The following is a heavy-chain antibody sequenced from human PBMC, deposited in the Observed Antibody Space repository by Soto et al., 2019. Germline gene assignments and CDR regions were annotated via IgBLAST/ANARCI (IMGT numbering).Heavy chain of an antibody. CDR3: ALYYDSSGYYPFDY. V-gene: IGHV1-69*13. D-gene: IGHD3-22*01. CDR1: GGTFSSYA. J-gene: IGHJ4*02. CDR2: IIPIFGTA. Sequence: SVKVSCKASGGTFSSYAISWVRQAPGQGLEWMGGIIPIFGTANYAQKFQGRVTITADESTSTAYVELSSLRSEDTAVYYCALYYDSSGYYPFDYWGQGTLVTVSS.